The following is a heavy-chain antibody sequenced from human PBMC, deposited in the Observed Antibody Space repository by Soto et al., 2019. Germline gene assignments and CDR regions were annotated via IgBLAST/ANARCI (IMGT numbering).Heavy chain of an antibody. CDR2: IYHSGST. J-gene: IGHJ4*02. CDR3: AREGHDFWSGYYLDY. D-gene: IGHD3-3*01. CDR1: GGSISSSNW. V-gene: IGHV4-4*02. Sequence: SETLSLTCAVSGGSISSSNWWSWVRQPPGKGLEWTGEIYHSGSTNYNPSLKSRVTISVDKSKNQFSLKLSSVTAADTAMYYCAREGHDFWSGYYLDYWGQGTLVTVS.